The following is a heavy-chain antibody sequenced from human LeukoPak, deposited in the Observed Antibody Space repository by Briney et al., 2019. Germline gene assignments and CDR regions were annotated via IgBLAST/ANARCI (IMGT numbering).Heavy chain of an antibody. Sequence: PGGSLRLSCAASGFTVSSNYMSWVRQAPGKGLERVSVIYSGGSTYYADSVKGRFTISRDNSKNTLYLQMNSLRAEDTAVYYCARDMSSGSGPYGMDVWGQGTTVTVSS. D-gene: IGHD2-15*01. CDR1: GFTVSSNY. CDR2: IYSGGST. V-gene: IGHV3-66*01. CDR3: ARDMSSGSGPYGMDV. J-gene: IGHJ6*02.